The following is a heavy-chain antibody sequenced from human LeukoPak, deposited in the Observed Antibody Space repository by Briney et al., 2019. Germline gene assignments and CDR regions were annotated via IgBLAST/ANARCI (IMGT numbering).Heavy chain of an antibody. V-gene: IGHV3-48*03. CDR1: GFTFSSYE. D-gene: IGHD3-16*01. CDR3: ARDFWGAAFVFDY. J-gene: IGHJ4*02. Sequence: GGSLRLSCAASGFTFSSYEMNWVRQAPGKGLEWVSYISSSGSTIYYADSVKGRFTISRDNAKNSLYLQMNSLRAEDTAVYYCARDFWGAAFVFDYWGQGTLVTVST. CDR2: ISSSGSTI.